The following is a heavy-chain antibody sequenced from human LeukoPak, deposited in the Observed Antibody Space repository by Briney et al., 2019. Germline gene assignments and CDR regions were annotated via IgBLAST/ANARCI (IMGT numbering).Heavy chain of an antibody. CDR3: TSDYGSGAADY. CDR1: GFTFSNAW. CDR2: IKSKTDGGTT. V-gene: IGHV3-15*01. Sequence: GGSLRLSCAASGFTFSNAWMSWVRQAPGRGLEWVGRIKSKTDGGTTDYAAPVKGRFTISRDDSKNTLYLQMNSLKTEDTAVYYCTSDYGSGAADYWGQGTLVTVSP. D-gene: IGHD3-10*01. J-gene: IGHJ4*02.